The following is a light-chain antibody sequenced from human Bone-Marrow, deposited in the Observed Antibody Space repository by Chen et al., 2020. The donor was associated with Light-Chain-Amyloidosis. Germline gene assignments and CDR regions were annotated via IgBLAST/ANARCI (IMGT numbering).Light chain of an antibody. Sequence: DIQMTQSPSSLSASVGDKVTITCRTSHSVINYLNWYQQRPGQAPKLLIYRSSTLHAGVPSRFSGSGAGKEITLTINSLQPVDFETYFCQQSYTTPRFTFGPGTTVD. J-gene: IGKJ3*01. CDR3: QQSYTTPRFT. V-gene: IGKV1-39*01. CDR2: RSS. CDR1: HSVINY.